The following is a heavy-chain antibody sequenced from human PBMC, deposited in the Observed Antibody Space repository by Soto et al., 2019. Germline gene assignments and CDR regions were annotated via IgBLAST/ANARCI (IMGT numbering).Heavy chain of an antibody. CDR3: ARSYLTVAFFDL. CDR1: GGSIRSYY. J-gene: IGHJ2*01. Sequence: QVQLQESGPGLVKPSETLSLTCTVSGGSIRSYYWSWIRQPPGKGLEWIGYIFDSGSTNYNPSLKSRVVRSVDTSKNQFSLKLSSVTAADTAVYYCARSYLTVAFFDLWGRGTLVTVSS. V-gene: IGHV4-59*01. CDR2: IFDSGST. D-gene: IGHD3-10*01.